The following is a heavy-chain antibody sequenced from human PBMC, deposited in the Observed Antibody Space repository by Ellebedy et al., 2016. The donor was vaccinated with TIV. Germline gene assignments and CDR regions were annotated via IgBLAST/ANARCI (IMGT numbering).Heavy chain of an antibody. J-gene: IGHJ4*02. CDR1: GETSSNPF. CDR2: ITHAGNI. Sequence: SETLSLXXAVHGETSSNPFWTWIRQPPGKGLEWLGEITHAGNINYNPSLKSRVTMSLDTSENQFSLKLNSVNVADTAVYYCARGFPAAWELAGAWGQGTLVTVSA. D-gene: IGHD6-19*01. CDR3: ARGFPAAWELAGA. V-gene: IGHV4-34*01.